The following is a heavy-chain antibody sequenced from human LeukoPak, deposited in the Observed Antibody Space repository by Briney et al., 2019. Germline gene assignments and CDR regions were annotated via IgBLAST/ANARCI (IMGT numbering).Heavy chain of an antibody. Sequence: SETLSLTCNVSGGSISSYYWSWIRQPPGKRLEWIGYIHYSGSTKYNPSLKSRVSISLDTPKNQFSLRLSPVTAADAAVYYCAGTVAGPNWFDSWGQGTQITVPS. J-gene: IGHJ5*01. D-gene: IGHD6-19*01. V-gene: IGHV4-59*08. CDR2: IHYSGST. CDR1: GGSISSYY. CDR3: AGTVAGPNWFDS.